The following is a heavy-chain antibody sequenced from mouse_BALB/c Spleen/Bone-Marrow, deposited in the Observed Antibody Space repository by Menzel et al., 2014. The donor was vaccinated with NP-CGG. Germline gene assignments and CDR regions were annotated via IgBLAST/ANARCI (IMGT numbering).Heavy chain of an antibody. CDR1: GFTFNSYG. Sequence: EVQLVESGGGLLKSGGSLKLSCAASGFTFNSYGMSWVRQTPEKRLEWVATISGGGSYTFYPDSVKGRFTISRDNAKNNLYLQLSSLRSEDTAMYYCAGVTKFAYWGQGTLVTVSA. CDR2: ISGGGSYT. V-gene: IGHV5-9-2*01. CDR3: AGVTKFAY. J-gene: IGHJ3*01. D-gene: IGHD2-3*01.